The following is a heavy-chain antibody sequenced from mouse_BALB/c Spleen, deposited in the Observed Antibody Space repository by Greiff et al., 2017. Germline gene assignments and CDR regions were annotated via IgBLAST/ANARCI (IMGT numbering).Heavy chain of an antibody. Sequence: EVKLMESGAELVKPGASVKLSCTASGFNIKDTYMHWVKQRPEQGLEWIGRIDPANGNTKYDPKFQGKATITADTSSNTAYLQLSSLTSEDTAVYYWARDGYYLYCYFDVWGAGTTVTVSS. V-gene: IGHV14-3*02. CDR2: IDPANGNT. D-gene: IGHD2-3*01. CDR3: ARDGYYLYCYFDV. CDR1: GFNIKDTY. J-gene: IGHJ1*01.